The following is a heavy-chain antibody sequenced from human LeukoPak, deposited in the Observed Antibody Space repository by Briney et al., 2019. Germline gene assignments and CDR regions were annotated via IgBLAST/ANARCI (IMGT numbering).Heavy chain of an antibody. CDR3: ARGRVRWFDP. V-gene: IGHV4-61*02. CDR2: IYTSGST. CDR1: GGSISSGSYY. Sequence: NASQTVSLICTVSGGSISSGSYYWSWIRQPAGKGLEWIGRIYTSGSTNYNPSLKSRVTISVDTSKNQFSLKLSSVTAADTAVYYCARGRVRWFDPWGQGTLVTVSS. J-gene: IGHJ5*02.